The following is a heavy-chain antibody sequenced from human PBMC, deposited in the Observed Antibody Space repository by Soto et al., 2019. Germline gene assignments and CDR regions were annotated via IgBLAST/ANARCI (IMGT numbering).Heavy chain of an antibody. CDR1: GFTFSSYE. CDR3: ARDHKGGYYYYGMDV. V-gene: IGHV3-48*03. J-gene: IGHJ6*04. CDR2: ISSSCSTI. Sequence: PGGSLRLSCAASGFTFSSYEMNWVRQAPGKGLEWVSHISSSCSTIYYADSVKGRFTISRYNAKNSLYLQMNSLRAKDTAVYYCARDHKGGYYYYGMDVWGKGTTVIVCS.